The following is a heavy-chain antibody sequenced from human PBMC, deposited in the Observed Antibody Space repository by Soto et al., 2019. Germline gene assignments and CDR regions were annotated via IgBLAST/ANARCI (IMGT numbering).Heavy chain of an antibody. CDR1: GYTFTSYD. V-gene: IGHV1-8*01. CDR2: MNPNSGNT. J-gene: IGHJ4*02. Sequence: QVQLVQSGAEVKKPGASVKVSCKASGYTFTSYDINWVRQATGQGLEWMGWMNPNSGNTGYAQKFQGRLTMTRNTFINTVYMELSSLRAEDTALSYYLRITSGAVGAADYWGQGTLVTVSS. D-gene: IGHD3-16*01. CDR3: LRITSGAVGAADY.